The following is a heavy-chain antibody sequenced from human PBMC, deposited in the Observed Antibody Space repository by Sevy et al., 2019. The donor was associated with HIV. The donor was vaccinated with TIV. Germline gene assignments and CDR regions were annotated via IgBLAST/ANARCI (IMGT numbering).Heavy chain of an antibody. J-gene: IGHJ6*02. CDR1: GYTLSKLP. CDR3: APLDFWSDYPFYGVDV. V-gene: IGHV1-24*01. D-gene: IGHD3-3*01. CDR2: FDPEDGET. Sequence: ASVKVSCKVSGYTLSKLPMHWVRQAPGKGLEWMGGFDPEDGETIYAQKFQGRVIMTEDTSSDTAYMELSSLRSEDTDVYYCAPLDFWSDYPFYGVDVWGQGTTVTVSS.